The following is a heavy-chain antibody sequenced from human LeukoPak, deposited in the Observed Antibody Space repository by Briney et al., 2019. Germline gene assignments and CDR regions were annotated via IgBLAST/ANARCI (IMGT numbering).Heavy chain of an antibody. CDR3: ARGGYGSGSYWSIGYYYYGMDV. Sequence: PSETLSLTCTVSGGSISSYCWSWIRQPPGKGLEWIGYIYYSGSTNYNPSLKSRVTISVDTSKNQFSLKLSSVTAADTAVYYCARGGYGSGSYWSIGYYYYGMDVWGQGTTVTVSS. J-gene: IGHJ6*02. V-gene: IGHV4-59*01. CDR1: GGSISSYC. CDR2: IYYSGST. D-gene: IGHD3-10*01.